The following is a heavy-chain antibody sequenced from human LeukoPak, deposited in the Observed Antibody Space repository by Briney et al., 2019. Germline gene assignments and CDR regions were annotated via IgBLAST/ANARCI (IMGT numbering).Heavy chain of an antibody. CDR3: AKTVVADDYDAFDI. Sequence: PSETLSLTCTVSGGSISSYYWSWIRQPPGKGLEWIGYIYYSGSTNYNPSLKSRVTISVDTSKNQFSLKLSSVTAADTAVYYCAKTVVADDYDAFDIWGQGTMVTVSS. V-gene: IGHV4-59*01. D-gene: IGHD2-15*01. CDR1: GGSISSYY. CDR2: IYYSGST. J-gene: IGHJ3*02.